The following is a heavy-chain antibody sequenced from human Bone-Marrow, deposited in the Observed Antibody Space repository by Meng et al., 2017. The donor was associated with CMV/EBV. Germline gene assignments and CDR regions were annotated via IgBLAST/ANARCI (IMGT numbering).Heavy chain of an antibody. CDR1: FTSYA. Sequence: FTSYAKHWVRQAPGQRLEWMGWINAGNGNTKYSQKFQGRVTITRDTSASTAYMELSSLRSEDTAVYYCARSTYYYDSSGYYKSYYFDYWGQGTLVTVSS. CDR3: ARSTYYYDSSGYYKSYYFDY. CDR2: INAGNGNT. D-gene: IGHD3-22*01. J-gene: IGHJ4*02. V-gene: IGHV1-3*01.